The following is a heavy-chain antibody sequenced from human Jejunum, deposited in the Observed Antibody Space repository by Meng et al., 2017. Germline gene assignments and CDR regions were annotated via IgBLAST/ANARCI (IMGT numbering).Heavy chain of an antibody. D-gene: IGHD6-19*01. J-gene: IGHJ5*02. V-gene: IGHV3-23*01. CDR1: GFNFGSSD. CDR3: VQDGSGYYPAVGS. Sequence: GESLKISCAASGFNFGSSDMSWVRQAPGKGPEWVAAINRNGGRTFYADSVKGRFTVSRDNSQKIVFLNMNSLRNEDTALYYCVQDGSGYYPAVGSWGQGTLVTVSS. CDR2: INRNGGRT.